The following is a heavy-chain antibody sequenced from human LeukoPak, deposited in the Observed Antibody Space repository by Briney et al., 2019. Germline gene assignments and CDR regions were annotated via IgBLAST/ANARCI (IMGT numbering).Heavy chain of an antibody. CDR1: GGSISSYY. CDR3: ACLGGSDASGTFDI. CDR2: IYTNGNT. Sequence: SETLSLTCTVSGGSISSYYWSWIRQPAGKGLEWIGRIYTNGNTNYNPSLKSRVTISVDTSKNQFSLKLSSVTAADTAVYYCACLGGSDASGTFDIWGQGTMVTVSS. D-gene: IGHD3-10*01. V-gene: IGHV4-4*07. J-gene: IGHJ3*02.